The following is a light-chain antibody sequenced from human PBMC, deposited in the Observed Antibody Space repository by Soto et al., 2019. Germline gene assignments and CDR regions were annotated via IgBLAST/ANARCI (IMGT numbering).Light chain of an antibody. CDR3: QTWDTGTVV. J-gene: IGLJ2*01. CDR1: SGHISYA. Sequence: QAVLTQSPSASASLGASVKLTCTLNSGHISYAIAWHQQQPEKGPRFLMNLKSDGSHSKGDGIPDRFSGSSSGAERYLTISSLQSEDEADYYCQTWDTGTVVFGGGTQLTVL. CDR2: LKSDGSH. V-gene: IGLV4-69*01.